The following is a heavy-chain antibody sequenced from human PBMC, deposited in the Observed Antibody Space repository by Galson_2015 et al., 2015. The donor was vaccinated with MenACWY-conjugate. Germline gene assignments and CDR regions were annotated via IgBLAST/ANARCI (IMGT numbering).Heavy chain of an antibody. Sequence: SLRLSCAASGFTFSDYAMSWVRQAPGKALEWVSVISGGGSGTYYADSVKGRFTVSRDNSKNTLYLQMNILGAEDTAVYYCARGGDYGDNGFDYWGQGTLVSVSS. CDR3: ARGGDYGDNGFDY. D-gene: IGHD4-17*01. J-gene: IGHJ4*02. V-gene: IGHV3-23*01. CDR2: ISGGGSGT. CDR1: GFTFSDYA.